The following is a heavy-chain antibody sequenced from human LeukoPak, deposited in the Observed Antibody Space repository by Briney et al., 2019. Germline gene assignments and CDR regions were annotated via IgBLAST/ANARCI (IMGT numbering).Heavy chain of an antibody. V-gene: IGHV4-59*01. D-gene: IGHD6-13*01. Sequence: SETLSLTCTVSGGSISSYYWSWIRQPPGKGLEWIGYTSYSGRTNSNPSLKSRVTLSVDTSKSQFPLRLYSVTAADTAVYYCARTTGYSSTWELDSWGQGILVTVSS. CDR1: GGSISSYY. CDR3: ARTTGYSSTWELDS. CDR2: TSYSGRT. J-gene: IGHJ4*02.